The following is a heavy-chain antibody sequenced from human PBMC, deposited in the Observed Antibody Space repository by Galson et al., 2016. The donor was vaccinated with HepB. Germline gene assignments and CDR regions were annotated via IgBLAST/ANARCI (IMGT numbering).Heavy chain of an antibody. CDR1: GDFVSSGNYH. Sequence: SETLSLTCTVSGDFVSSGNYHWSWIRQPPGKGMEWIGQLSNSGGNKDNPFTQSRLTMSVDTPKNQFSLRLSNVSPADTAVYYCATYKVGEGGRGDWGQGTLVTVSS. J-gene: IGHJ4*02. D-gene: IGHD1-14*01. CDR2: LSNSGGN. V-gene: IGHV4-61*01. CDR3: ATYKVGEGGRGD.